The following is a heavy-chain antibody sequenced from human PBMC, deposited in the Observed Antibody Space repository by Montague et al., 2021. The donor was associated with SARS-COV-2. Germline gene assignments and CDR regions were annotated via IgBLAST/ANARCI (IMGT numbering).Heavy chain of an antibody. D-gene: IGHD4-23*01. CDR2: IYYNGST. CDR3: ARLWDYGGNSGFQGLVDY. Sequence: SETLSLTCTVSGGSISSYYGSWIRQPPGKGLEWIGYIYYNGSTNYNHSLKSRVTIPVDTSKNQFNLKLSSVTAADTAVYYCARLWDYGGNSGFQGLVDYWGQGTLVTVSS. CDR1: GGSISSYY. V-gene: IGHV4-59*13. J-gene: IGHJ4*02.